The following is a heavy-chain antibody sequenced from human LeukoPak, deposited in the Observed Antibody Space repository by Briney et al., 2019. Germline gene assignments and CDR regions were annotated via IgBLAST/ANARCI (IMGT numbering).Heavy chain of an antibody. CDR3: ARVLGIPLGY. J-gene: IGHJ4*02. D-gene: IGHD1-14*01. Sequence: AGSLRLSCAASGFTFSSYEMNWVRQAPGKGLEWVSYISSSGSTIYYADSVKGRFTISRDNAKNSLYLQMNSLRAEDTAVYYCARVLGIPLGYWGQGTLVTVSS. CDR2: ISSSGSTI. CDR1: GFTFSSYE. V-gene: IGHV3-48*03.